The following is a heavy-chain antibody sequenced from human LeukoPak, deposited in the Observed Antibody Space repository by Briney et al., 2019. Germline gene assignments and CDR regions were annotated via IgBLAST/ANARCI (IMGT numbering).Heavy chain of an antibody. CDR3: ARSTMIVPDAFDI. V-gene: IGHV4-39*07. CDR1: GVSISSSNSH. J-gene: IGHJ3*02. Sequence: PSETLSLTCTVSGVSISSSNSHWGWIRQPPGKGLEWIGSIYYSGSTYYNPSLKSRVTISVDTSKNQFSLKLSSVTAADTAVYYCARSTMIVPDAFDIWGQGTMVTVSS. D-gene: IGHD3-22*01. CDR2: IYYSGST.